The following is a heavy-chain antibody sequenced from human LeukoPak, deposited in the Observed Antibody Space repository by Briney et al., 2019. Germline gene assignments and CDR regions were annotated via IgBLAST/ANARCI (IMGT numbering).Heavy chain of an antibody. CDR1: GFTLISHS. D-gene: IGHD1-26*01. J-gene: IGHJ4*02. CDR3: ARDRLNSGSYVFDY. CDR2: ISSSSNYI. V-gene: IGHV3-21*01. Sequence: GGSLRLSCAASGFTLISHSMNWVRQAPGKGLEWVSSISSSSNYIYYSDSVKGRFTISRDNAKNSLYLLMSSLRAEDTAVYYCARDRLNSGSYVFDYWGQGTLVTVSS.